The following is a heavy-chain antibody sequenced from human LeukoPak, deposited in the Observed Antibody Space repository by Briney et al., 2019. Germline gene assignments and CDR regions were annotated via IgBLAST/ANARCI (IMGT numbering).Heavy chain of an antibody. J-gene: IGHJ3*02. D-gene: IGHD3-16*01. CDR2: IYYSGST. V-gene: IGHV4-39*01. CDR3: ARPSLIPSYGDAFDI. CDR1: GGSISSSSYY. Sequence: KPSETLSLTCTVSGGSISSSSYYWGWIRQPPGKGLEWIGSIYYSGSTYYNPSLKSRVTISVDTSKNQFSLKLSSVTAADTAVYYCARPSLIPSYGDAFDIWGQGTMVTVSS.